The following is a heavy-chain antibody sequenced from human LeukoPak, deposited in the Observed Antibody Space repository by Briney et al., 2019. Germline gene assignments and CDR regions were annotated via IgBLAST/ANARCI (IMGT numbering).Heavy chain of an antibody. CDR3: AKDLWFGELRGTYDY. Sequence: AGGSLRLSCAASGFTFSNYAMSWVRQAPGKGLERVSAISGSGAYTYYADSVKGRFTIPRDNSKNTLYPQMNSLRAEDTAVYYCAKDLWFGELRGTYDYWGQGTLVTVSS. CDR2: ISGSGAYT. V-gene: IGHV3-23*01. D-gene: IGHD3-10*01. CDR1: GFTFSNYA. J-gene: IGHJ4*02.